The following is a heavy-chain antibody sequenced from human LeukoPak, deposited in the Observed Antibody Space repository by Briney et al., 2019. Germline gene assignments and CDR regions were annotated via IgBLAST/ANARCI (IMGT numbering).Heavy chain of an antibody. V-gene: IGHV3-30*02. CDR3: AKTASNYLDY. D-gene: IGHD2-21*02. J-gene: IGHJ4*02. Sequence: GGSLRLSCAASGFGFSTYGMHWVRQAPGKGLEWVAFIRHDGSIGYYADSVKGRFTSSRDNSKNTVFLQMNSLRPEDTAVYYCAKTASNYLDYWGQGTLVTVSS. CDR2: IRHDGSIG. CDR1: GFGFSTYG.